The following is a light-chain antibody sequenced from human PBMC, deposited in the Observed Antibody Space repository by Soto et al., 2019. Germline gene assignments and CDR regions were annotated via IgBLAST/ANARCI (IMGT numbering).Light chain of an antibody. Sequence: QSALTQPASVSGSPGQSITISCSGSSSDIGAYNHVAWFQQFPGKTPKLVIYSVSDRPSGVSYRFSGSQSGNTASLTISGLQADDEADYYCISYTVSRSYVFGTGTKVTVL. CDR1: SSDIGAYNH. CDR2: SVS. J-gene: IGLJ1*01. V-gene: IGLV2-14*01. CDR3: ISYTVSRSYV.